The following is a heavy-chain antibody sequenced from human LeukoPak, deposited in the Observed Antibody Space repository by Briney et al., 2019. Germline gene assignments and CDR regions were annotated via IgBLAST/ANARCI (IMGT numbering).Heavy chain of an antibody. CDR1: GYTFTSYG. V-gene: IGHV1-18*01. CDR3: ARDPPWGWLWSGGHYYYYYMDV. D-gene: IGHD3-10*01. CDR2: ISAYNGNT. Sequence: ASVKVSCKASGYTFTSYGISWVRQAPGQGLEWMGWISAYNGNTNYAQKLQGRVTMTTDTSTSTAYMELRSLRSDDTAVYYCARDPPWGWLWSGGHYYYYYMDVWGKGTTVTISS. J-gene: IGHJ6*03.